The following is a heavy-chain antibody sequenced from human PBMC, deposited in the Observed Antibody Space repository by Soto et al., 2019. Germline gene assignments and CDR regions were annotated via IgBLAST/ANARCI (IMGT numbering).Heavy chain of an antibody. J-gene: IGHJ6*02. CDR1: GGSVSSGSYY. D-gene: IGHD3-22*01. CDR2: IYYSGST. V-gene: IGHV4-61*01. CDR3: AREVAYYDSSGYYSYGMDV. Sequence: QVQLQESGPGLVKPSETLSLTCTVSGGSVSSGSYYWSWIRQPPGKGLEWIGYIYYSGSTNYNPSLKSRVTISVDTSKNQFSLKLSSVTAADTAVYYCAREVAYYDSSGYYSYGMDVWGQGTTVTVSS.